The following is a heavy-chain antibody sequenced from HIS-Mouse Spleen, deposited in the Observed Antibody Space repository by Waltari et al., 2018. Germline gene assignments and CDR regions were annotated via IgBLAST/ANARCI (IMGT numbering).Heavy chain of an antibody. V-gene: IGHV3-53*01. Sequence: EVQLVESGGGLIQPGGSLRLSCAASGFTVSSNYMSWVRQAPGKGLECVSVIYSGGSTYYADSVKGRFTISRDNSKNTLYLQMNSLRAEDTAVYYCATADDGIAAAFDYWGQGTLVTVSS. CDR2: IYSGGST. CDR1: GFTVSSNY. D-gene: IGHD6-13*01. CDR3: ATADDGIAAAFDY. J-gene: IGHJ4*02.